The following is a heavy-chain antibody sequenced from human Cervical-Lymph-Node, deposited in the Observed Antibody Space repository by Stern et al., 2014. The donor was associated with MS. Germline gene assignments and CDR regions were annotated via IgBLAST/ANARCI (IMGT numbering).Heavy chain of an antibody. CDR3: ARASLGGYDWFDP. J-gene: IGHJ5*02. D-gene: IGHD5-12*01. CDR1: GDSITSDTW. CDR2: IHPSGTT. Sequence: QVQLQESDPGLVKASGTLSLTCAVSGDSITSDTWWSWVRQPPRKGLEWIGEIHPSGTTNSNPSLESRPTISLDKSKNQFALNLNSVTAADTAVYYCARASLGGYDWFDPWGQGTLVTVSS. V-gene: IGHV4-4*02.